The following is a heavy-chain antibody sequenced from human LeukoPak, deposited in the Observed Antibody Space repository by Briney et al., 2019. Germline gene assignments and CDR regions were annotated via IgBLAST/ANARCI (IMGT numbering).Heavy chain of an antibody. CDR3: ARGSRVYCIGGSCYSGYFDY. J-gene: IGHJ4*02. V-gene: IGHV4-61*02. D-gene: IGHD2-15*01. CDR2: IYTSGST. CDR1: GGSISSGSYY. Sequence: SETLSLTCTVSGGSISSGSYYWSWIRQPAGKGLEWIGRIYTSGSTNYNPSLKSRVTISVDTSKNQFSLKLSSVTAADTAVYYCARGSRVYCIGGSCYSGYFDYWGQGTLVTVSS.